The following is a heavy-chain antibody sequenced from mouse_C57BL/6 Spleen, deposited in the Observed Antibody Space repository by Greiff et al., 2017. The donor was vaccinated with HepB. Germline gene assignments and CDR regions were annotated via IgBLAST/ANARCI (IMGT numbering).Heavy chain of an antibody. CDR1: GHTFTSYW. Sequence: QVHVKHPGAELVKPGASVKLSCKASGHTFTSYWMQWVKQRPGQVLEWIGEIDPSDSYTNYNQKFKGKATLTVDTSSSTAYMQLSSLTSEDSAVYYCAKGGANWGDAMDYWGQGTSVTVSS. CDR3: AKGGANWGDAMDY. CDR2: IDPSDSYT. D-gene: IGHD4-1*01. J-gene: IGHJ4*01. V-gene: IGHV1-50*01.